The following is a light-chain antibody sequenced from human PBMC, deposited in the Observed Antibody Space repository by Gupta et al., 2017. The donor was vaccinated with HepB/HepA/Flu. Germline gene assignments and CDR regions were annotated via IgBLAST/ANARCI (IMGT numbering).Light chain of an antibody. J-gene: IGKJ5*01. V-gene: IGKV3-20*01. CDR2: GAS. Sequence: EIVFTQSPGTLSLSPGERVTLSCRASQTVSRYNLAWYQQKPGQAPSLLIYGASSRATGVPDRFSGSGSETDFTLTISRLEPDDFAVYYWQQYGSSPLFGQGTRLEIK. CDR3: QQYGSSPL. CDR1: QTVSRYN.